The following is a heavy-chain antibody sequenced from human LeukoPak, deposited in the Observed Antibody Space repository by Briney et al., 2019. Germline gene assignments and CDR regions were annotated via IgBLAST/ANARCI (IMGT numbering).Heavy chain of an antibody. J-gene: IGHJ4*02. Sequence: GGTLRLSCAASGFTFSSYGMSWVRQAPGKGLEWVSAISGSGGSTYYADSVKGRFTISRDSSKNTLYLQMNSLRAEDTAVYYCAKEVKPYSSGPNYFDYWGQGTLVTVSS. CDR3: AKEVKPYSSGPNYFDY. CDR1: GFTFSSYG. CDR2: ISGSGGST. D-gene: IGHD6-19*01. V-gene: IGHV3-23*01.